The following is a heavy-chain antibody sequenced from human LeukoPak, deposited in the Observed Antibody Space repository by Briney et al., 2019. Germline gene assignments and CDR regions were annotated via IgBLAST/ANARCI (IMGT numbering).Heavy chain of an antibody. J-gene: IGHJ3*02. CDR1: GYSFPNYW. V-gene: IGHV5-51*01. CDR3: ARSRAKKEPVWGSYRHHDAFDI. CDR2: IYPGDSDT. D-gene: IGHD3-16*02. Sequence: GESLKISCKGSGYSFPNYWIGWVRQMPGKGLEWMGIIYPGDSDTTYKPSFQGQVTISADKSISTAYLQWSSLKASDTAMYYCARSRAKKEPVWGSYRHHDAFDIWGQGTRVTVSP.